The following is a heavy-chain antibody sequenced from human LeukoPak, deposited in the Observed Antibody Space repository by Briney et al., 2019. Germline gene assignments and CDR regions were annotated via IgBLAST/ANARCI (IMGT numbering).Heavy chain of an antibody. CDR1: GGSISSYY. D-gene: IGHD5-24*01. CDR2: IYYSGST. J-gene: IGHJ4*02. CDR3: ASGRDGYNPFDY. V-gene: IGHV4-59*08. Sequence: SETLSLTCTVSGGSISSYYWSWIRQPPGKGLEWIGYIYYSGSTNYNPSLKSRVTISVDTSKNQFSLKLCSVTAADTAVYYCASGRDGYNPFDYWGQGTLVTVSS.